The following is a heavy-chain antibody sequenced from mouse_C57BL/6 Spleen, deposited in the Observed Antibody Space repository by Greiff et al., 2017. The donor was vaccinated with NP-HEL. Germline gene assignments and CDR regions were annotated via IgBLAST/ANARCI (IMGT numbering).Heavy chain of an antibody. CDR3: ARPFYDGYYRYFDV. D-gene: IGHD2-3*01. CDR2: IHPNSGST. CDR1: GYTFTSYW. V-gene: IGHV1-64*01. Sequence: QVQLQQPGAELVKPGASVKLSCKASGYTFTSYWMHWVKQRPGQGLEWIGMIHPNSGSTNYNEKFKSKATLTVDKSSSTAYMQLSSLTSEDSAVYYCARPFYDGYYRYFDVWGTGTTVTVSS. J-gene: IGHJ1*03.